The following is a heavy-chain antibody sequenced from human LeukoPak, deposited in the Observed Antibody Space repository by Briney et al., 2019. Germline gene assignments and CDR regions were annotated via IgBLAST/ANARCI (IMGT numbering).Heavy chain of an antibody. D-gene: IGHD3-10*01. CDR2: ISYDGSNK. CDR1: GLTFSSYG. CDR3: AKDHAIGVLDY. J-gene: IGHJ4*02. V-gene: IGHV3-30*18. Sequence: GGSLRLSCAASGLTFSSYGMHWVRQAPGKGLEWVAVISYDGSNKYYADSVKGRFTISRDNSKNTLYLQMNSLRAEDTAVYYCAKDHAIGVLDYWGQGTLVTVSS.